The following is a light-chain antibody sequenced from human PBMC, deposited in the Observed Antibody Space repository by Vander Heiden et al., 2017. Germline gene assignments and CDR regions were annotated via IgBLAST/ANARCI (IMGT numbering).Light chain of an antibody. J-gene: IGLJ2*01. CDR2: SST. CDR3: AAWDGSLDGHVV. Sequence: QSVLTQPPSTSGTPGQRVTISCSGSSSNIGSNTVNWYQQFPGRAPKLLIYSSTQRPSGVPDRFSGSKSGTSASLAISGLQSEDEADYYCAAWDGSLDGHVVFGGGTKLTVL. V-gene: IGLV1-44*01. CDR1: SSNIGSNT.